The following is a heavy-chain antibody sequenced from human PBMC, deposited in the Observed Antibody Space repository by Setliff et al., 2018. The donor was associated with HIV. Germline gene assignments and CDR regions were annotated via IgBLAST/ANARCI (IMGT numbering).Heavy chain of an antibody. J-gene: IGHJ5*02. Sequence: ASVKVSCKASGYTFINYGIHWVRQAPGQRPQWMGWIIAGDGRTKYSQDFQGRVTFTSDTSATTAYMELSSLRSEDTAVYYCATFYSTGWYNPWGQGTLVTVSS. V-gene: IGHV1-3*01. CDR2: IIAGDGRT. CDR1: GYTFINYG. D-gene: IGHD6-19*01. CDR3: ATFYSTGWYNP.